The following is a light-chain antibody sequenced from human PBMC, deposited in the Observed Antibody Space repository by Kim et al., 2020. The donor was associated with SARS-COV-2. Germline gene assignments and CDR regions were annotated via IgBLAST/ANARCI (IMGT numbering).Light chain of an antibody. Sequence: SPGERATLSCRASQSISSNYVAWYQHKPGQAPRLLIFGASTRATGIPDRFSGSGSGTDFTLTISRLEPEDFAVFYCQQYGSSPRTFGQGTKVDIK. CDR2: GAS. V-gene: IGKV3-20*01. CDR1: QSISSNY. CDR3: QQYGSSPRT. J-gene: IGKJ1*01.